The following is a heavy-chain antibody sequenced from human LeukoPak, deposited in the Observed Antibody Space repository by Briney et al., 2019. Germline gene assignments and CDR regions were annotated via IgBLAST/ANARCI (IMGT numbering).Heavy chain of an antibody. CDR2: INHSGST. CDR1: GGSFSGYY. Sequence: SETLSLTCAVYGGSFSGYYWSWIRQPPGKGLEWIGEINHSGSTNYNPSLKSQVTISVDTSKNQFSLKLSSVTAADTAVYYCARDHPPLSDGDYYYYGMDVWGKGTTVTVSS. J-gene: IGHJ6*04. CDR3: ARDHPPLSDGDYYYYGMDV. D-gene: IGHD4-17*01. V-gene: IGHV4-34*01.